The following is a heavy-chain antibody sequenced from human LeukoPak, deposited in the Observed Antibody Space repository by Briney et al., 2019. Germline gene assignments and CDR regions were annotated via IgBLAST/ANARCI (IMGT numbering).Heavy chain of an antibody. CDR2: ISGSSSHT. CDR3: ARFELDSGGYASNFYS. J-gene: IGHJ4*02. Sequence: GGSLRLSCVVSGFTFSDYYMNWLRQAPGKGLEWLSYISGSSSHTLYADSVKGRFTISRDNTKNSLYLQMNTLRAEDTAVYYCARFELDSGGYASNFYSWGQGTLVTVSS. D-gene: IGHD3-22*01. V-gene: IGHV3-11*06. CDR1: GFTFSDYY.